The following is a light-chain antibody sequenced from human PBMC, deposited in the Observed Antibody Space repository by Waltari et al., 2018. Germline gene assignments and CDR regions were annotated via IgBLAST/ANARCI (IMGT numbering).Light chain of an antibody. V-gene: IGLV2-14*03. J-gene: IGLJ2*01. CDR2: DVK. CDR3: SSYAVTATLL. Sequence: QSVLTQPASVSGSPGQSITISCTGTRGDVGGYDYVSWYQQQPGKAPKLMIYDVKNRPSGFSTLFSGSKSGDTASLTISALQAEDEADYYCSSYAVTATLLFGGGTTLTVL. CDR1: RGDVGGYDY.